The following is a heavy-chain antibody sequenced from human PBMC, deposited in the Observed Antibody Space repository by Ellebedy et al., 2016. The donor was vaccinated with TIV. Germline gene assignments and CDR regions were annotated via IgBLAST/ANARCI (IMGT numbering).Heavy chain of an antibody. D-gene: IGHD4-17*01. Sequence: GGSLRLSCAASGFTFSSYAMNWVRQAPGKGLEWVSAISGSGGSTYYADSVKGRITISRDNSKKTLYLQMNSLRAEDTAVYYCARDSRVTTSYYYYAMDVWGQGTTVTVSS. J-gene: IGHJ6*02. CDR1: GFTFSSYA. CDR3: ARDSRVTTSYYYYAMDV. CDR2: ISGSGGST. V-gene: IGHV3-23*01.